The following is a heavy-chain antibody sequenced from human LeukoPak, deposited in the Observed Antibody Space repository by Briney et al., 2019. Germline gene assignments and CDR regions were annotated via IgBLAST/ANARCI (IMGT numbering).Heavy chain of an antibody. D-gene: IGHD6-6*01. CDR2: ISYDGSNK. V-gene: IGHV3-30*18. CDR1: GFTFSSYG. Sequence: PGGSLRLSCAASGFTFSSYGMHWVRQAPGKGLEWVAVISYDGSNKYYADSVKGRFTISRDNSKNTLYLQMNSLRAEDTAVYYCAKEGKYSSSSVDYWGQGTLVTVSS. J-gene: IGHJ4*02. CDR3: AKEGKYSSSSVDY.